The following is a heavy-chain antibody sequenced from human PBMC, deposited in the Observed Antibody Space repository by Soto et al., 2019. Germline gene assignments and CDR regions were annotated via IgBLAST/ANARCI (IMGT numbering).Heavy chain of an antibody. CDR3: ARGSYYESSGYYGP. D-gene: IGHD3-22*01. CDR2: IYYSGST. V-gene: IGHV4-31*03. CDR1: GGSISSGGYY. Sequence: QVQLQESGPGLVKPSQTLSLTCTVSGGSISSGGYYWSWIRQHPGKGLEWIGYIYYSGSTYYNPSLKSRVTISVETSKNQFSLKLSAVTAADTAMYYCARGSYYESSGYYGPWGQGTLVTVSS. J-gene: IGHJ5*02.